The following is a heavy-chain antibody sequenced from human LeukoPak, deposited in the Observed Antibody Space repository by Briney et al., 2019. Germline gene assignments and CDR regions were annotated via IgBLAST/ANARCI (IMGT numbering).Heavy chain of an antibody. D-gene: IGHD3-3*01. J-gene: IGHJ6*02. Sequence: SETLSLTCTVSGGSISSYYWSWIRQPPGKGLEWIGYIYYSGSTNYNPSLKSRVTISVDTAKNQFSLKLSSVTAADTAVYYCARGGPDFWSGYRLYGMDVWGQGTTVTVSS. CDR1: GGSISSYY. CDR2: IYYSGST. V-gene: IGHV4-59*01. CDR3: ARGGPDFWSGYRLYGMDV.